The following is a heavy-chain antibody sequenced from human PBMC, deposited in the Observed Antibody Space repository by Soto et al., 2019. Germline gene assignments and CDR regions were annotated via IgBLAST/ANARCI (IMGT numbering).Heavy chain of an antibody. CDR1: GGSISSGGYY. J-gene: IGHJ4*02. V-gene: IGHV4-31*11. D-gene: IGHD3-22*01. Sequence: SETLSLTCAVSGGSISSGGYYWSWIRQHPGKGLEWIGYIYYSGSTYYNPSLKSRFTISVDTSKNQFSLKLSSVTAADTAVYYCARARDYDGSGYYQNFDFWGQGTLVTVS. CDR3: ARARDYDGSGYYQNFDF. CDR2: IYYSGST.